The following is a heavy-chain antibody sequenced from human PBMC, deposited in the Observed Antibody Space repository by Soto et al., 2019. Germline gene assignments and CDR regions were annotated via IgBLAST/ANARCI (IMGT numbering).Heavy chain of an antibody. CDR3: ARKESSNIYGMDV. J-gene: IGHJ6*02. CDR2: INSGSFSI. Sequence: EVQLVESGGGLVKPGGSLRLCCAASGFTFRSYSMNWVRQAPGKGLEWVSSINSGSFSINYADSVKGRFSISRDNAQNSLPLQLNNLRAEDTAVYYCARKESSNIYGMDVWGQGTTVTVSS. CDR1: GFTFRSYS. D-gene: IGHD6-6*01. V-gene: IGHV3-21*01.